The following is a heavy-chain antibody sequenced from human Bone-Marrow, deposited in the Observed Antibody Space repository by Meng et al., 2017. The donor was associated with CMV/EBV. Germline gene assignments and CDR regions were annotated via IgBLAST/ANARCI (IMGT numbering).Heavy chain of an antibody. Sequence: QVPLQQWGAGLLKPSETLSLTCGVYGAPFSGYWSWVRQPPGKGLEWIGEITHSGSTNYNVSLKSRVTISIDTSKNQFSLKLSSMTATDTAVYYCAPGFRSWSGSYSSWGQGTLVTVSS. CDR1: GAPFSGY. J-gene: IGHJ4*02. CDR3: APGFRSWSGSYSS. V-gene: IGHV4-34*01. CDR2: ITHSGST. D-gene: IGHD1-26*01.